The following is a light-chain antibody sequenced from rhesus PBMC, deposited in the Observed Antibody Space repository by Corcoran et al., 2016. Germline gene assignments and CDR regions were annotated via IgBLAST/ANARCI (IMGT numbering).Light chain of an antibody. V-gene: IGKV1-22*01. CDR3: QQYSSSPPYS. CDR1: QSISSW. Sequence: DIQMTQSPSSLSASVGDTVTITCRASQSISSWLAWYQQKPGKAPKLLIYKASSLQSGVPSRFSGIGSGTDFTLTISSRQSEDFATYYCQQYSSSPPYSFGQGTKVEIK. J-gene: IGKJ2*01. CDR2: KAS.